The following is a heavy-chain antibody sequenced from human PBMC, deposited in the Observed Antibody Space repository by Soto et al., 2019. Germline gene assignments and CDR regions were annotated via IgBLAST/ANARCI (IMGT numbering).Heavy chain of an antibody. CDR1: GFIFSSYG. CDR3: AKEVHCGGGSCSWSEGFDY. J-gene: IGHJ4*02. CDR2: ISYEGSHT. Sequence: QVQLVESGGGVVQPGRSLRLSCAASGFIFSSYGMHWVRQAPGKGLEWVAVISYEGSHTYYADSVKGRFTITRDNSKNTLYLQMNSLRPADTAVYYCAKEVHCGGGSCSWSEGFDYWGQGTLLTVSS. V-gene: IGHV3-30*18. D-gene: IGHD2-15*01.